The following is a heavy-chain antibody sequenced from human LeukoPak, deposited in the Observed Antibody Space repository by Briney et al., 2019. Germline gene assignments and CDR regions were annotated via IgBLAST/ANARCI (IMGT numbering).Heavy chain of an antibody. J-gene: IGHJ4*02. D-gene: IGHD2-15*01. V-gene: IGHV3-23*01. CDR3: AKGDPERYCSGGSCAYYFDY. CDR2: ISGSGGST. Sequence: PGGSLRLSCAASGFTFSSYAMSWVRQAPGKGLEWVSTISGSGGSTYYADSVKGRFTISRDNSKNTLYLQMNSLRAEDTAVYYCAKGDPERYCSGGSCAYYFDYWGQGTLVTVSS. CDR1: GFTFSSYA.